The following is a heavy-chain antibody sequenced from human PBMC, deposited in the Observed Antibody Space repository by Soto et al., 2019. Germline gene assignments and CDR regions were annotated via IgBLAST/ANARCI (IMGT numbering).Heavy chain of an antibody. CDR1: GYTFTSYG. Sequence: QVQLVQSGAEVKKPGASVKVSCKASGYTFTSYGISWVRQAPGQGLEWMGWISTYNGNTNYARKVQGRVTMTTDTSTSTAYMELRSLRSDDTAVYYCARDLAAADATSWFDPWGQGTLVIVSS. CDR2: ISTYNGNT. V-gene: IGHV1-18*01. J-gene: IGHJ5*02. CDR3: ARDLAAADATSWFDP. D-gene: IGHD6-13*01.